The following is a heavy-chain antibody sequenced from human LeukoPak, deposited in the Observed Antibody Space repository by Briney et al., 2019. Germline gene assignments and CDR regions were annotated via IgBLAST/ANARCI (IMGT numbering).Heavy chain of an antibody. CDR1: GGSISNYY. Sequence: PSETLSLTCTVSGGSISNYYWSWIRQPPGKGLEWIGYIYYSGNTYYNPSLKSRVTISVDTSKNQFSLKLSSVTAADTAVYYCARRSSVGYYYGMDVWGQGTTVTVSS. J-gene: IGHJ6*02. CDR2: IYYSGNT. D-gene: IGHD3-10*01. CDR3: ARRSSVGYYYGMDV. V-gene: IGHV4-59*08.